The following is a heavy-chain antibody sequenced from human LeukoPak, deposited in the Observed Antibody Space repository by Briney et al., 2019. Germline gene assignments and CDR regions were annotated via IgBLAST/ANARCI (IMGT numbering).Heavy chain of an antibody. CDR2: ISSSSSYI. CDR3: ARDLAAAGTEWFDP. V-gene: IGHV3-21*01. Sequence: KSGGSLRLSCAASGFTFSSYSMNWVRQAPGKWLEWVSSISSSSSYIYYADSVKGRFTISRDNAKNSLYLQMNSLRAEDTAVYYCARDLAAAGTEWFDPWGQGTLVTVSS. CDR1: GFTFSSYS. J-gene: IGHJ5*02. D-gene: IGHD6-13*01.